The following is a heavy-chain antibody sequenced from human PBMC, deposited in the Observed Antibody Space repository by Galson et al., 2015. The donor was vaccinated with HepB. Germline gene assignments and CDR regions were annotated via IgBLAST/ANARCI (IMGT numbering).Heavy chain of an antibody. Sequence: SLRLSCAASGFTFSSYWMHWVRQAPGKGLVWVSRINSDGSSTSYADSVKGRFTISRDNAKNTLYLRMNSLRAEDTAVYYCCSSGHPPAVYGMDVWGQGTTVTVSS. J-gene: IGHJ6*02. V-gene: IGHV3-74*01. CDR1: GFTFSSYW. D-gene: IGHD6-19*01. CDR2: INSDGSST. CDR3: CSSGHPPAVYGMDV.